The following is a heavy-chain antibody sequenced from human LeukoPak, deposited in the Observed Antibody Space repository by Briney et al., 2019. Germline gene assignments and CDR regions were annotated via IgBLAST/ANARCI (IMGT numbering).Heavy chain of an antibody. Sequence: ASVKVSCTASGGTFSSYAITWVRQATGQGLEWMGWMNPNSGNTGYAQKFQGRVTMTRNTSISTAYMELSSLRSEDTAVYYCARGSYDILTGRKFGFDPWGQGTLVTVSS. D-gene: IGHD3-9*01. CDR1: GGTFSSYA. CDR2: MNPNSGNT. J-gene: IGHJ5*02. V-gene: IGHV1-8*02. CDR3: ARGSYDILTGRKFGFDP.